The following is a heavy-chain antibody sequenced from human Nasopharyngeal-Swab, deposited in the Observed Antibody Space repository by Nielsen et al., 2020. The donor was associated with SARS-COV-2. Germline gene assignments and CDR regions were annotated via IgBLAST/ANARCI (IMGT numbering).Heavy chain of an antibody. D-gene: IGHD1/OR15-1a*01. CDR2: INHSGST. CDR3: ASQPGTANNGANWFDP. CDR1: GGSFSGYY. V-gene: IGHV4-34*01. J-gene: IGHJ5*02. Sequence: GSLRLSCAVYGGSFSGYYWSWIRQPPGKGLEWIGEINHSGSTNYNPSLKSRVTISVDTSKSQFSLKLSSVTAADTAVYYCASQPGTANNGANWFDPWGQGTLVTVSS.